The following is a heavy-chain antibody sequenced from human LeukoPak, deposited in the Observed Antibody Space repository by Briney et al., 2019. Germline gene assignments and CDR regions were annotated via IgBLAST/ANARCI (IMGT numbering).Heavy chain of an antibody. D-gene: IGHD1-26*01. CDR1: GGSITSTNW. CDR3: SRESGAFSPFGY. V-gene: IGHV4-4*02. Sequence: PSETLSLPCGLSGGSITSTNWWSWVGQPPGQGLEWIGEVSLSGRTYYNPSLSSRVIMALDTSKNHLSLHLTSATAADTAVYYCSRESGAFSPFGYWGQGYLVTVLS. CDR2: VSLSGRT. J-gene: IGHJ4*02.